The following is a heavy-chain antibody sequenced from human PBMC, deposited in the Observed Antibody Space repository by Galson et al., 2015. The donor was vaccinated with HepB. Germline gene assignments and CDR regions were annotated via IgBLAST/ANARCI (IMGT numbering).Heavy chain of an antibody. D-gene: IGHD4-17*01. J-gene: IGHJ4*02. V-gene: IGHV4-4*02. CDR3: ARDDYENYGEAN. CDR2: IYHSGST. Sequence: LSLTCAVSGASISGTFWWSWVRQTPGKGLEWIGEIYHSGSTNYNPSFKSRVTISVDKSKNQFSLKLNSVTAADTAVYYCARDDYENYGEANWGQGTLVTVSA. CDR1: GASISGTFW.